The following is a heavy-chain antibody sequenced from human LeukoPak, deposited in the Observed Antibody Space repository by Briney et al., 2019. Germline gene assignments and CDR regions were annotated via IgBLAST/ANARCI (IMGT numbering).Heavy chain of an antibody. CDR2: IYYSGST. CDR3: ARAASGYDWSLHYYYGMDV. CDR1: GGSISSGDYY. D-gene: IGHD5-12*01. V-gene: IGHV4-30-4*01. Sequence: TSETLSLTCTVSGGSISSGDYYWSWIRQPPGKGLEWIGYIYYSGSTYYNPSLKSRVTISVDTSKNQFSLKLSSVTAADTAVYYCARAASGYDWSLHYYYGMDVWGQGTTVTVSS. J-gene: IGHJ6*02.